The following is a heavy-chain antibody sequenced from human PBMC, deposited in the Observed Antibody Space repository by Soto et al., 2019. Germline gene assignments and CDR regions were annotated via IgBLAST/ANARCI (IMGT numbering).Heavy chain of an antibody. CDR2: IIPIFGTA. CDR3: ASIETYYYDSSGYYPMDY. J-gene: IGHJ4*02. Sequence: ASVKVSCKASGGTFSSYAISWVRQAPGQGLEWMGGIIPIFGTANYAQKFQGRVTITADESTSTAYMELSSLRSEDTAVYYCASIETYYYDSSGYYPMDYWGQGTLVTVSS. V-gene: IGHV1-69*13. D-gene: IGHD3-22*01. CDR1: GGTFSSYA.